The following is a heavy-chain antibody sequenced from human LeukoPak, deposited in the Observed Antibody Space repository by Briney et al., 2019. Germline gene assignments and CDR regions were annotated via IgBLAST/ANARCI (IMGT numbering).Heavy chain of an antibody. J-gene: IGHJ4*02. D-gene: IGHD2-2*01. CDR1: GGSISSSSYY. Sequence: PSETLSLTCTVSGGSISSSSYYWGWIRQPPGKGLEWLGSIYYSGSTYYNPSLKSRVTISVDTSKNQFSLKLSSVTAADTAVYYCARLGCSSTSCYRVYDFWSGGDFDYWGQGTLVTVSS. CDR3: ARLGCSSTSCYRVYDFWSGGDFDY. CDR2: IYYSGST. V-gene: IGHV4-39*01.